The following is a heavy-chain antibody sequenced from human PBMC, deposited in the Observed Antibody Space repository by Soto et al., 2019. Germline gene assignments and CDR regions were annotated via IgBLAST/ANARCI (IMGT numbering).Heavy chain of an antibody. CDR1: GYTFTSYG. V-gene: IGHV1-18*04. J-gene: IGHJ6*02. CDR3: ARRGYSGYDFYYYYDGMDV. CDR2: ISAYNGNT. D-gene: IGHD5-12*01. Sequence: QVHLVQSGAEVKKPGASVTVSCKASGYTFTSYGISWVRQAPGQGLEWMGWISAYNGNTNYAQKLQGRVTMTTDTSTSTAYMELRSLRSDDTAVYYCARRGYSGYDFYYYYDGMDVLGQGTTVTGSS.